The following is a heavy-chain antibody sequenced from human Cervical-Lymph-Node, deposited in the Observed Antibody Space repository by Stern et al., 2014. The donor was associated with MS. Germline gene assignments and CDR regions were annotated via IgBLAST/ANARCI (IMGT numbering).Heavy chain of an antibody. CDR2: ISYDGNSK. J-gene: IGHJ6*02. D-gene: IGHD6-6*01. CDR3: VKSSSSSLYYYYFAMDV. CDR1: GFTFSSYG. Sequence: QVQLVQSGGGVVQPGRSLRLSCAASGFTFSSYGMHWVRQAPGKGLEWVAVISYDGNSKYYVDSVKGRFTISRDNSKNTLYLQMNSLRAEDTAVYYCVKSSSSSLYYYYFAMDVWGQGTTVTVSS. V-gene: IGHV3-30*18.